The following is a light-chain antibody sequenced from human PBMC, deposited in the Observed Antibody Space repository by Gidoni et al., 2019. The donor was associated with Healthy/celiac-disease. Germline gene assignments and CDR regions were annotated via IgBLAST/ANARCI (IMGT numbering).Light chain of an antibody. CDR1: QTVSSY. CDR2: DAS. J-gene: IGKJ4*01. CDR3: QQRSNWPPLT. V-gene: IGKV3-11*01. Sequence: IVLTQSLATLSLSPGERATLSCSATQTVSSYLAWYQQKPGQAPRLLINDASNRATGIPARFSGGRSGTDVTLTISSLEPEDFAVYYCQQRSNWPPLTFGEGTKVEIK.